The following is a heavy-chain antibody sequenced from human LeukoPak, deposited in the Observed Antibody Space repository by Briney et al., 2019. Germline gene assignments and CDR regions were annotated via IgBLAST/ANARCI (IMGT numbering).Heavy chain of an antibody. J-gene: IGHJ4*02. V-gene: IGHV3-7*04. CDR1: GFTFGTYW. CDR3: ARAINYNFDY. Sequence: GSLRLSCASSGFTFGTYWMTWVRQAPGKGLDWVANINPDGSATYHVDSVKGRFTISRDNAKNSLYLQMVSMRAEETAVYYCARAINYNFDYWGQGTLVTVSS. CDR2: INPDGSAT. D-gene: IGHD4-11*01.